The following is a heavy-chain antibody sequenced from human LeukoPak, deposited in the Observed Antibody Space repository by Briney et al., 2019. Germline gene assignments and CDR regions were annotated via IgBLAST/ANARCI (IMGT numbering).Heavy chain of an antibody. J-gene: IGHJ3*02. Sequence: GGSLRLSCAASGFTFSSYSMNWVRQAPGKGLEWVSYISSSSSTIYYADSVKGRFTISRDNAKNSLYPQMNSLRAEDTAVYYCARSSVIWGQGTTVTVSS. D-gene: IGHD6-6*01. CDR2: ISSSSSTI. CDR3: ARSSVI. V-gene: IGHV3-48*01. CDR1: GFTFSSYS.